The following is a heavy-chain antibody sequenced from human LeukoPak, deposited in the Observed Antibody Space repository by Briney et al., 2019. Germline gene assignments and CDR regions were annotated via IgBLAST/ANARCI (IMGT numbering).Heavy chain of an antibody. V-gene: IGHV4-34*01. CDR1: GGSFSGYY. Sequence: SETLSLTCAVYGGSFSGYYWSWIRQPPGKGLEWIGEINHSGSTNYNPSLKSRVTMSVDTSKNQFSLKLSSVTAADTAVYYCARDRGSSWLRAFDIWGQGTMVTVSS. CDR3: ARDRGSSWLRAFDI. D-gene: IGHD6-13*01. CDR2: INHSGST. J-gene: IGHJ3*02.